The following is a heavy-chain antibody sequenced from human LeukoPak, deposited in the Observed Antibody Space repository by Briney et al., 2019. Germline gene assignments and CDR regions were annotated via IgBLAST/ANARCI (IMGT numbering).Heavy chain of an antibody. Sequence: PGGSLRLSCAASGFTFSSYSMNRVRQAPGKGLEWVSYISSSSSTIYYADSVKGRFTISRDNAKNSLYLHMDSLRAEDTAVYYCARGAYSSGWAYFDHWGQGTLVTVSS. J-gene: IGHJ4*02. D-gene: IGHD6-19*01. V-gene: IGHV3-48*04. CDR2: ISSSSSTI. CDR3: ARGAYSSGWAYFDH. CDR1: GFTFSSYS.